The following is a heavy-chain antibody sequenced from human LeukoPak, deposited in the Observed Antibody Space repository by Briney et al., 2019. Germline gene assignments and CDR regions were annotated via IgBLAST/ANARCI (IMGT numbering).Heavy chain of an antibody. CDR2: ISYDGSNK. CDR1: GFTFSSYA. D-gene: IGHD6-19*01. CDR3: ARDRRVAVAGDAFDI. J-gene: IGHJ3*02. V-gene: IGHV3-30-3*01. Sequence: GGSLRLSCAASGFTFSSYAMHWVRQAPGKGLEWVAVISYDGSNKYYADSVKGRFTISRDNSKNTLYLQMNSLRAEDTAVYYCARDRRVAVAGDAFDIWGQGSMVTVSS.